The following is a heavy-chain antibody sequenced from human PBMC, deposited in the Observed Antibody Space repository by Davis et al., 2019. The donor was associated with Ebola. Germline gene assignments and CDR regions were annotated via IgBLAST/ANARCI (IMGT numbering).Heavy chain of an antibody. CDR1: GYTFTNYY. Sequence: AASVKVSCKASGYTFTNYYIHWVRQAPGQGLEWMGRINPNFGGKIYAQKFQDRVTMTIDTSINTAYMELDRLRSDDTAVYYCARPGGNCSSTSCYAGWFDPWGQGTKVTVSS. D-gene: IGHD2-2*01. V-gene: IGHV1-2*06. CDR2: INPNFGGK. J-gene: IGHJ3*01. CDR3: ARPGGNCSSTSCYAGWFDP.